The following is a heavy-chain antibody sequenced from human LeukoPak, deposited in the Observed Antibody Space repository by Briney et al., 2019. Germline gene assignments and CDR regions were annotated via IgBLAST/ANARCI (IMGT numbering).Heavy chain of an antibody. CDR2: IKQDGSEK. CDR1: GFTFSSYW. CDR3: ARVFAGYDSSGYHDY. J-gene: IGHJ4*02. V-gene: IGHV3-7*01. D-gene: IGHD3-22*01. Sequence: GGSLRLSCAASGFTFSSYWMSWVRQAPGKGLEWVANIKQDGSEKYYVDSVKGRFTISRDNAKNSLYLQMNSLRAEDTAVYYCARVFAGYDSSGYHDYWGQGTLVTVSS.